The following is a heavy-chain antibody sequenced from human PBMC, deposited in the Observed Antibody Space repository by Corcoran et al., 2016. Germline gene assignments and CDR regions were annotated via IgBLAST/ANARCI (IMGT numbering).Heavy chain of an antibody. D-gene: IGHD6-6*01. CDR1: GGSFSGYY. J-gene: IGHJ5*02. CDR3: ARGGSVAARPSYNWFDP. V-gene: IGHV4-34*01. CDR2: INHSGST. Sequence: QVQLQQWGAGLLKPSETLSLTCAVYGGSFSGYYWSWIRQPPGKGLEWIGEINHSGSTNYNPSLKSRVTISVDTSKNQFSLKLSSVTAADTAVYYCARGGSVAARPSYNWFDPWGQGTLVTVSS.